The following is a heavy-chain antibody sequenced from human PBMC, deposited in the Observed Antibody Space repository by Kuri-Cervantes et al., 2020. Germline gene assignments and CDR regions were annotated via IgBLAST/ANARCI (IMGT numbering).Heavy chain of an antibody. CDR1: GGSISSGDYY. CDR2: IYYSGST. V-gene: IGHV4-30-4*01. D-gene: IGHD5-24*01. J-gene: IGHJ3*02. Sequence: SETLSLTCTVSGGSISSGDYYWSWIRQPPGKGLEWIGYIYYSGSTYYNPSLKSRVTISVDTPKNQFSLKLSSVTAADTAVYYCARDREMATGNDAFDIWGQGTMVTVSS. CDR3: ARDREMATGNDAFDI.